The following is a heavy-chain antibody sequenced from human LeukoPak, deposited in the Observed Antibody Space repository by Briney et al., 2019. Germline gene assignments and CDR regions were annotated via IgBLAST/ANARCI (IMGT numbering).Heavy chain of an antibody. V-gene: IGHV4-59*08. CDR1: GGSISSYY. D-gene: IGHD2-15*01. CDR2: IYYSGST. CDR3: ARRGGVATWFDP. J-gene: IGHJ5*02. Sequence: SETLSLTCTVSGGSISSYYWSWIRQPPGKGLKWIGYIYYSGSTNYNPSLKSRVTISVDTSKNQFSLKLSSVTAADTAVYYCARRGGVATWFDPWGLGTLVTVSS.